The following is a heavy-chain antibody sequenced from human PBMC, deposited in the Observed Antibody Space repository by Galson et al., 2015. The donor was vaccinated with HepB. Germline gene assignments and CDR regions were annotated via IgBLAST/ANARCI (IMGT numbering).Heavy chain of an antibody. CDR2: FDPEDGET. CDR3: ATDVEMATPTGLVEVPNFQH. CDR1: GYTLTELS. V-gene: IGHV1-24*01. Sequence: SVKVSCKVSGYTLTELSMHWVRQAPGKGLEWMGGFDPEDGETIYAQKFQGRVTMTEDTSTDTAYMELSSLRSEDTAVYYCATDVEMATPTGLVEVPNFQHWGQGTLVTVSS. D-gene: IGHD5-24*01. J-gene: IGHJ1*01.